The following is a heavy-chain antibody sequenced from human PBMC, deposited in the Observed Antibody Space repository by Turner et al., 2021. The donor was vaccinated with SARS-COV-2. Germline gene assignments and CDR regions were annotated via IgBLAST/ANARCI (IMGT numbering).Heavy chain of an antibody. CDR2: IYYSGST. CDR3: ATEMATISRYYYYGMDV. V-gene: IGHV4-39*02. D-gene: IGHD5-12*01. CDR1: GCSISSSSYY. Sequence: QLQLPESGPGLVKPSETLSLTCTVSGCSISSSSYYWGWIRQPPGKGLEWIGSIYYSGSTYYNPSLKSRVTISVDTSKNQFSLKLSSVTAADTAVYYCATEMATISRYYYYGMDVWGQGTTVTVSS. J-gene: IGHJ6*02.